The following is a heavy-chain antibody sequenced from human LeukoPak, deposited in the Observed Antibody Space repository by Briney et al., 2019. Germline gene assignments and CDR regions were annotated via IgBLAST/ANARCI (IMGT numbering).Heavy chain of an antibody. V-gene: IGHV3-23*01. CDR2: ISSSARSA. CDR1: GFTFSNYA. CDR3: AKDQRSGEYNYGWYPFDI. Sequence: PGGSLRLSCEVCGFTFSNYAMNWVRQAPGKGLEWVSSISSSARSAAYGDSVRGRFTISRVNAENTLYLQMNNLRADDTDIYYCAKDQRSGEYNYGWYPFDIWGQGTMVTVSS. J-gene: IGHJ3*02. D-gene: IGHD5-18*01.